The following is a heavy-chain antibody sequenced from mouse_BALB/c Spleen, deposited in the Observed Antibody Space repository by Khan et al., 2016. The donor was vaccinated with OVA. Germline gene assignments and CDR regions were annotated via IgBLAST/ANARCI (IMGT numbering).Heavy chain of an antibody. CDR1: GYSFTGYF. CDR3: ARKNGSDFDY. V-gene: IGHV1-20*02. CDR2: INPHIGET. Sequence: VQLKQSGPELVKPGASVKISCKASGYSFTGYFMNWVMQSHGKRLEWIGRINPHIGETFYNQKFKDEATLTVDESSSTAHMELRSLASEDSAVYYCARKNGSDFDYWGQGTTLTVSS. D-gene: IGHD1-1*01. J-gene: IGHJ2*01.